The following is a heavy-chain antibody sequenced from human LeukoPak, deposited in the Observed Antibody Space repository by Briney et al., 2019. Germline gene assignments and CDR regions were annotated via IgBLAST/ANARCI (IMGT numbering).Heavy chain of an antibody. J-gene: IGHJ4*02. Sequence: PSETLSLTCILSNDYISDYYWSWIRQPAGKGLEWIWRVSQWNTNYNPSLMGRVSMSVQPSKNQFSLKLNSATAADTAVYYCARQGSDNYFDSWGLGILVTVSS. D-gene: IGHD2-21*01. V-gene: IGHV4-4*07. CDR1: NDYISDYY. CDR3: ARQGSDNYFDS. CDR2: VSQWNT.